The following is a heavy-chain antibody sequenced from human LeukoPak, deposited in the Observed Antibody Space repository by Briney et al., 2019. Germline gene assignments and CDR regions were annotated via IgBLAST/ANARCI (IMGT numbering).Heavy chain of an antibody. CDR3: ARALYSNYHHYYYYYYMDV. CDR1: GGSISSSSYY. J-gene: IGHJ6*03. D-gene: IGHD4-11*01. V-gene: IGHV4-39*07. Sequence: PSETLSLTCTVSGGSISSSSYYWGWIRQPPGKGLEWIGSIYYSGSTYYNPSLKSRVTISVDTSKNQFSLKLSSVTAADTAVYYCARALYSNYHHYYYYYYMDVWGKGTTVTVSS. CDR2: IYYSGST.